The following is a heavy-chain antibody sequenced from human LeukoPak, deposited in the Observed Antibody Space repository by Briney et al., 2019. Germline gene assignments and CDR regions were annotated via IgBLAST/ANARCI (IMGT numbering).Heavy chain of an antibody. CDR1: GFTFSNAW. V-gene: IGHV3-7*01. J-gene: IGHJ4*02. CDR2: IKQDGSEK. D-gene: IGHD4-17*01. Sequence: GGSLRLSCAASGFTFSNAWMSWVRQAPGKGLEWVANIKQDGSEKYYVDSVRGRFNISRDNAENSLYLQINSLRAEDTAVYYCARPYGDSYPEYFDYWGQGTLVTVSS. CDR3: ARPYGDSYPEYFDY.